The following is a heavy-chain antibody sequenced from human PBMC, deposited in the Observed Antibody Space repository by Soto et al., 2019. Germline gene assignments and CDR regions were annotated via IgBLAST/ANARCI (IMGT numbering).Heavy chain of an antibody. V-gene: IGHV3-30*18. D-gene: IGHD3-9*01. J-gene: IGHJ4*02. Sequence: GGSLRLSCAASGFTFSSYGMHWVRQAPGKGLEWVAVISYDGSNKYNADSVKGRFTISRDNSKNTLYLQMNSLRAEDTAVYYCAKGAPYPYDILRADYWGQGTLVTVSS. CDR2: ISYDGSNK. CDR1: GFTFSSYG. CDR3: AKGAPYPYDILRADY.